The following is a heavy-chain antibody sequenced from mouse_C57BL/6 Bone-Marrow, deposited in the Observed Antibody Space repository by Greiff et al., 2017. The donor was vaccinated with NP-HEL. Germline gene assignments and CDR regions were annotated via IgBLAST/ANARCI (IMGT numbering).Heavy chain of an antibody. V-gene: IGHV1-82*01. CDR1: GYAFSSSW. CDR2: IYPGDGDT. D-gene: IGHD1-1*01. Sequence: VQLQESGPELVKPGASVKISCKASGYAFSSSWMNWVKQRPGKGLEWIGRIYPGDGDTNYNGKFKGKATLTVDKSSSTAYMQLSSLTSEDSAVYYCARLTTVVAPYAMDYWGQGTSVTVSS. J-gene: IGHJ4*01. CDR3: ARLTTVVAPYAMDY.